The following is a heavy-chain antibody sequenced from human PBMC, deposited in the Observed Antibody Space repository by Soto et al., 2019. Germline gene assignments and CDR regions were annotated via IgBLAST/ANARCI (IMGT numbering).Heavy chain of an antibody. CDR1: GFSLSTRGMA. D-gene: IGHD4-17*01. Sequence: QITLKESGPTLVKPTQTLTLTCTLSGFSLSTRGMAVGWIRQPPGKALEGLALLYWDGDKRYSPSLKSRLTITKDTSKNQVVLTMTNVDPVDTATYYCALRQGYGVYCFHYWGQGTLVTVSS. V-gene: IGHV2-5*02. CDR2: LYWDGDK. CDR3: ALRQGYGVYCFHY. J-gene: IGHJ4*02.